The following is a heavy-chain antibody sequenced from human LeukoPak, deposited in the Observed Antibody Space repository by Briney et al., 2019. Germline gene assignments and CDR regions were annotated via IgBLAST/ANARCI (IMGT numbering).Heavy chain of an antibody. J-gene: IGHJ4*02. CDR1: GFTFSSYD. Sequence: GGSLRLSCAASGFTFSSYDMTWVRQAPGKGLEWVSGISGSAGSKDYADSVKGRFTISRDNSKNTLYLQMNSLRAEDTAVYYCARRHYYGSGSSADYWGQGTLVTVSS. CDR2: ISGSAGSK. D-gene: IGHD3-10*01. V-gene: IGHV3-23*01. CDR3: ARRHYYGSGSSADY.